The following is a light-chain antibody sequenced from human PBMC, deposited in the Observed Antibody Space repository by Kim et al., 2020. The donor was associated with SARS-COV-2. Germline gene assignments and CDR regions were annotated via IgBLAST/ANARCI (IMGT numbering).Light chain of an antibody. J-gene: IGKJ2*01. CDR3: QQRSNWPPWYT. Sequence: PGERATLSCRASQSVSSYLAWYQQKPGQAPRLLIYDASNRATGIPARFSGSGSGTDFTLTISSLEPEDFAVYYCQQRSNWPPWYTFGQGTKVDIK. CDR2: DAS. CDR1: QSVSSY. V-gene: IGKV3-11*01.